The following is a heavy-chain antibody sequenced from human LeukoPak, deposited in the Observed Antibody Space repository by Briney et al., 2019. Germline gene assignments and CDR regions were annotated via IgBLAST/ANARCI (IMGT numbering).Heavy chain of an antibody. CDR2: IIPIFGTA. CDR1: GDTFSSYA. V-gene: IGHV1-69*13. Sequence: GASVKVSCKASGDTFSSYAISWVRQAPGQGLEWMGGIIPIFGTANYAQKFQGRVTITADESTSTAYMELSSLRSEDTAVYYCASRLYSSSWSLDYWGQGTLVTVSS. D-gene: IGHD6-13*01. CDR3: ASRLYSSSWSLDY. J-gene: IGHJ4*02.